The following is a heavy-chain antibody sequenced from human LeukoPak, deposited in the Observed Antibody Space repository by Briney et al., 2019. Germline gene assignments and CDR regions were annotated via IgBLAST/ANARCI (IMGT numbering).Heavy chain of an antibody. J-gene: IGHJ6*04. CDR3: AKENDDILTGYHYYCYGMDV. CDR2: ISYDGSNK. CDR1: GFTFSSYG. Sequence: GGSLRLSCAASGFTFSSYGMHWVRQAPGKGLEWVAVISYDGSNKYYADSVKGRFTISRDNSKNTLYLQMNSLRAEDTAVYYCAKENDDILTGYHYYCYGMDVWGKGTTVTVS. D-gene: IGHD3-9*01. V-gene: IGHV3-30*18.